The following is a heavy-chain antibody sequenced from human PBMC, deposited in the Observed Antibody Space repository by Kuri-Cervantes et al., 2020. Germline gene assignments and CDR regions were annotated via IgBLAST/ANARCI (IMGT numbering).Heavy chain of an antibody. CDR2: ISYDGSNK. CDR1: GFTFSSYA. Sequence: GGSLRLSCAASGFTFSSYAMHWVRQAPGKGLEWVAVISYDGSNKYYADSVKGRFTISRDNSKDTLYLQMNSLRAEDTAVYYCAKDPHPYYDSSGYFVFDYWGQGTLVTVSS. D-gene: IGHD3-22*01. CDR3: AKDPHPYYDSSGYFVFDY. J-gene: IGHJ4*02. V-gene: IGHV3-30*01.